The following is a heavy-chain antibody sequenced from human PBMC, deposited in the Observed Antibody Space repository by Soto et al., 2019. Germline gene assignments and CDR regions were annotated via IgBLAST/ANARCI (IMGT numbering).Heavy chain of an antibody. CDR3: ARGFSNSITTRFDS. CDR1: GESFSGYY. CDR2: VYDSGET. V-gene: IGHV4-34*01. J-gene: IGHJ4*02. D-gene: IGHD4-4*01. Sequence: VHLQRWGAGLLRPSETLSLTCTVSGESFSGYYWSWIRQSPEKGLEWIGEVYDSGETKYNPSLKSRVTISEDPSKNQFSLRMSSMTAADTAVYYCARGFSNSITTRFDSWGQGTLVTVSS.